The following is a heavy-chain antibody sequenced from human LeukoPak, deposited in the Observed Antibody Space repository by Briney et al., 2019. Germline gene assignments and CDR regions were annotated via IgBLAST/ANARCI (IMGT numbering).Heavy chain of an antibody. CDR3: ATDPWLAGSLSVY. V-gene: IGHV4-34*01. CDR1: GGSFRSYY. Sequence: SETLSLTCAVYGGSFRSYYWSWIRQPPGKGLEWIGEINHSGGTSYNSSLKSRVTISVDTSKNQFSLKLNSVTAADTAVYYCATDPWLAGSLSVYWGQGTLVAVSS. CDR2: INHSGGT. D-gene: IGHD3-10*01. J-gene: IGHJ4*02.